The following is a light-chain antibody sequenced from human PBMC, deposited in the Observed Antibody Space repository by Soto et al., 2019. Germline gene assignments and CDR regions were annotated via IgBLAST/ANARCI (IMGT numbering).Light chain of an antibody. CDR1: QSISRY. J-gene: IGKJ4*01. Sequence: DIQMTQSPSTLSASVGDRVTITCRASQSISRYLAWYQQKPGEAPKLLIYMASTLESGVPSRFSGSGSGTEFTLTISSLQPDDFATYFCQQFNHYPLSFGGGTKVDIK. CDR3: QQFNHYPLS. CDR2: MAS. V-gene: IGKV1-5*03.